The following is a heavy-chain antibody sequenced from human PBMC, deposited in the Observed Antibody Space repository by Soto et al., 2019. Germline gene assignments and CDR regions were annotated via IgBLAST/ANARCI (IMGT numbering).Heavy chain of an antibody. Sequence: ASVKVSCKASGYTFTSYGISWVRQAPGQGLEWMGWISAYNGNTNYAQKLQGRVTMTTDTSTSTAYMELRSLRSDDTAAYYCARTDYGDYENWFDPWGQGTLVTVSS. CDR1: GYTFTSYG. J-gene: IGHJ5*02. V-gene: IGHV1-18*01. D-gene: IGHD4-17*01. CDR2: ISAYNGNT. CDR3: ARTDYGDYENWFDP.